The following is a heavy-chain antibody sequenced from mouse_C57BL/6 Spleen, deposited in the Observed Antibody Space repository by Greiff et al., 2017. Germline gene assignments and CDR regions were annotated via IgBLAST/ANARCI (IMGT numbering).Heavy chain of an antibody. CDR2: IDPSASYT. CDR3: ARQGDYYYGSSFDY. J-gene: IGHJ2*01. CDR1: GYTFTSYW. V-gene: IGHV1-50*01. D-gene: IGHD1-1*01. Sequence: QQSCKASGYTFTSYWMQWVNQRPGQGLEWIGEIDPSASYTNYNQKFKGKATLTVDTSSSTAYMQLSSLASEESAVYYCARQGDYYYGSSFDYWGQGTTLTVSS.